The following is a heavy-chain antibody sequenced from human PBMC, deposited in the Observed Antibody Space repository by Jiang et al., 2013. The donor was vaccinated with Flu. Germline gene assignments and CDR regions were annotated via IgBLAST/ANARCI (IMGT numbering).Heavy chain of an antibody. CDR3: ARGIRSSSWYVTTYTSYGMDV. V-gene: IGHV3-48*02. CDR2: ISSSSSTI. J-gene: IGHJ6*02. CDR1: GFTFSSYS. Sequence: VQLVESGGGLVQPGGSLRLSCAASGFTFSSYSMNWVRQAPGKGLEWVSYISSSSSTIYYADSVKGRFTISRDNAKNSLYLQMNSLRDEDTAVYYCARGIRSSSWYVTTYTSYGMDVWGQGTTVTVSS. D-gene: IGHD6-13*01.